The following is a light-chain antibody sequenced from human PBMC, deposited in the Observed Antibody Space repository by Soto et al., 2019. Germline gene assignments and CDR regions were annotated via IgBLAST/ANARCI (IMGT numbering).Light chain of an antibody. J-gene: IGKJ1*01. CDR1: QSVSSK. CDR2: DAS. CDR3: QQYNNWPRT. Sequence: EIVMTQSPASLSVSPGERATLSCRASQSVSSKLAWYQQKPGQAPRLLIYDASTRATGFPARFSGSGSGTEFTLTISSLQSEDFAVYYCQQYNNWPRTFGQGTKVEIK. V-gene: IGKV3-15*01.